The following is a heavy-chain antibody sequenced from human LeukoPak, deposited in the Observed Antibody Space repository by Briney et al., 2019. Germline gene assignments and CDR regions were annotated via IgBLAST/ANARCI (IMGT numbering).Heavy chain of an antibody. CDR1: GFTFSDFW. V-gene: IGHV3-7*01. J-gene: IGHJ2*01. D-gene: IGHD3-22*01. CDR2: TNEAGGDK. Sequence: GGSLRLSCAASGFTFSDFWMSWVRQAPGKGLECVASTNEAGGDKLYVDSVKGRFTISRDNSKNSLSLQMNSLTAEDTAVYYCARDYMIVVVTGLFDLWGRGTLVTVSS. CDR3: ARDYMIVVVTGLFDL.